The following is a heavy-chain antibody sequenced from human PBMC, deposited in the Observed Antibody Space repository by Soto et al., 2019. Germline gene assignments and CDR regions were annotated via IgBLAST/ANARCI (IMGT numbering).Heavy chain of an antibody. CDR2: INPNSGGT. D-gene: IGHD6-13*01. CDR3: ARDGSAAAGTSYMDV. Sequence: QVQLVQSGAEVKKPGASVKVSCKASGYTFTGYYMHWVRQAPGQGLEWMGWINPNSGGTNYAQKFQGWVTMTRDTSISTAYMELSRLRSDDTAVYYCARDGSAAAGTSYMDVWGKGTTVTVSS. V-gene: IGHV1-2*04. J-gene: IGHJ6*03. CDR1: GYTFTGYY.